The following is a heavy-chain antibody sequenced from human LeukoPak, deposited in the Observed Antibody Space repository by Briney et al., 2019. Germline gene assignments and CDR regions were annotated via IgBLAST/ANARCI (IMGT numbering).Heavy chain of an antibody. D-gene: IGHD3-10*01. V-gene: IGHV5-51*07. J-gene: IGHJ5*02. Sequence: GESLKISCKASGYRFTSYWIGWVHQMPGKGLEWMGIIYPGDSDTRYRPSFQGQVTISADKSTSTAYLQWNSLKASDTATYYCARHSLEYYYDSGSYYSWFDPWGQGTLVTVSS. CDR1: GYRFTSYW. CDR3: ARHSLEYYYDSGSYYSWFDP. CDR2: IYPGDSDT.